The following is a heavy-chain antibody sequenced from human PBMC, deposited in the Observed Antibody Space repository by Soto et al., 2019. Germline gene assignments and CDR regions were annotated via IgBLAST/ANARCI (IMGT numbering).Heavy chain of an antibody. CDR2: IIPIFGTA. CDR1: GGTFSSYA. Sequence: QVQLVQSGAEVKKPGSSVKVSCKASGGTFSSYAISWVRQAPGQGLEWMGGIIPIFGTANYAQKFQGRVAMAEDESRSTACMERGSLGAEDTALYYCARGIWKGGVVATPLDYWGQGTLVTVSS. D-gene: IGHD2-15*01. J-gene: IGHJ4*02. V-gene: IGHV1-69*12. CDR3: ARGIWKGGVVATPLDY.